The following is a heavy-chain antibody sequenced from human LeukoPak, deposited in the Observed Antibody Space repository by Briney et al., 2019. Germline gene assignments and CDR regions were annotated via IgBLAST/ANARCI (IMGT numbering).Heavy chain of an antibody. D-gene: IGHD1-1*01. Sequence: ASVKVSCKASGYTFTGYYMHWVRQAPGQGLEWMGWINPSGGSTSYAQKFQGRVTMTRDTSTSTVYMELSSLRSEDTAVYYCARGTTPIPGWANDAFDIWGQGTMVTVSS. J-gene: IGHJ3*02. V-gene: IGHV1-46*01. CDR2: INPSGGST. CDR1: GYTFTGYY. CDR3: ARGTTPIPGWANDAFDI.